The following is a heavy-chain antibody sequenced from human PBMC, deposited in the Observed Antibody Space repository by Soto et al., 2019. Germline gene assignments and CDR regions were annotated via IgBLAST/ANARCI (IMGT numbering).Heavy chain of an antibody. D-gene: IGHD2-2*01. CDR2: SSYSGST. CDR1: GGSISSSRFY. V-gene: IGHV4-39*01. J-gene: IGHJ6*02. CDR3: ACVCSSSWYYGGYNSGLDV. Sequence: PSETLSLTCTVSGGSISSSRFYWGWIRQPPGKGLEWIGGSSYSGSTYYNPSLKSRVTISVDTSKNQSSLKLSFVTAADTAVYFCACVCSSSWYYGGYNSGLDVWGQGTTVTVSS.